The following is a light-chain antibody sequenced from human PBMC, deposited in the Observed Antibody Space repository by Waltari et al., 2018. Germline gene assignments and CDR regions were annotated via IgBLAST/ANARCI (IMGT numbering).Light chain of an antibody. J-gene: IGKJ1*01. CDR1: QSISRY. Sequence: DIQMTQSPSSLSASVGDRVTITCRASQSISRYLNWYQHKPGKAPKLLIYGASSLLSGVPSRFRGSGSGTDFTLTISSLQPEDFATYFCQQSHTTRWTFGPGTKVEIK. CDR2: GAS. CDR3: QQSHTTRWT. V-gene: IGKV1-39*01.